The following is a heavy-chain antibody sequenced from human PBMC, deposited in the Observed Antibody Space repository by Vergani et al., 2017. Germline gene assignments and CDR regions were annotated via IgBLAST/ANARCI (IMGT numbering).Heavy chain of an antibody. V-gene: IGHV3-30*01. D-gene: IGHD4-23*01. Sequence: QVQLVESGGGVVQPGRSLRLSCAASGFTFSSYAMHWVRQAPGQGLEWVAVISYDGSNKYYADSVKGRFTSSRDNSKNTLYLQMNSLRSEDTAVYYCAREFGGNVYFDYWGQGTLVTVSS. CDR1: GFTFSSYA. J-gene: IGHJ4*02. CDR2: ISYDGSNK. CDR3: AREFGGNVYFDY.